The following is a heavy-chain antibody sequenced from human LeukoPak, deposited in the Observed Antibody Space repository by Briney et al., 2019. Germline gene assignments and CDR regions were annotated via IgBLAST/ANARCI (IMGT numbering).Heavy chain of an antibody. CDR2: IWYDGSNK. CDR3: ARKQKGYYYGSGSYSADY. V-gene: IGHV3-33*01. CDR1: GSTFSSYG. D-gene: IGHD3-10*01. J-gene: IGHJ4*02. Sequence: GGSLRLSCAASGSTFSSYGMHWVRQAPGKGLEWVAVIWYDGSNKYYADSVKGRFTISRDNSKNTLYLQMNSLRAEDTAVYYCARKQKGYYYGSGSYSADYWGQGTLVTVSS.